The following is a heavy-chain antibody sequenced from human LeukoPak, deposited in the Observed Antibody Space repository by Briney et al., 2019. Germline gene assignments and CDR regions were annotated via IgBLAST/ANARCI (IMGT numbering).Heavy chain of an antibody. CDR2: IKKTGSET. CDR1: GFTFSSYG. CDR3: AREDGYGSGGNCYSYFDS. V-gene: IGHV3-7*01. Sequence: GRSLRLSCAASGFTFSSYGMHWVRQAPGKGLEWVAYIKKTGSETYYVDSVKGRFTITRDNTRNSLFLQMYSLRAEDTAVYFCAREDGYGSGGNCYSYFDSWGQGTLVTVSS. J-gene: IGHJ4*02. D-gene: IGHD2-15*01.